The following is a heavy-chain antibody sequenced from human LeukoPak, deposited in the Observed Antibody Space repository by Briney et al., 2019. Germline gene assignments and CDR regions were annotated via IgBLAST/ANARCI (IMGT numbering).Heavy chain of an antibody. J-gene: IGHJ4*02. D-gene: IGHD6-13*01. V-gene: IGHV4-34*01. CDR2: INHSGST. Sequence: PSETLSLTCAVYGGSFSGYYWSWIRQPPGKGLEWIGEINHSGSTNYNPSLKSRVTISVDTSKNQFSLKLSSVTAADMAVYYCARAQYSSSLDYWGQGTLVTVSS. CDR3: ARAQYSSSLDY. CDR1: GGSFSGYY.